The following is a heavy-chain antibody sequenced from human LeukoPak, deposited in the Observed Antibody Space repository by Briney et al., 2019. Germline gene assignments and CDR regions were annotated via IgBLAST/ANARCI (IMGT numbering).Heavy chain of an antibody. CDR1: GFTFSNAW. J-gene: IGHJ4*02. Sequence: PGGSLRLSCAASGFTFSNAWMSWVRQAPGKGLEWVGRIKSKTDGGTTDYAAPVKGRFTISRDDSKNTLHLQMNSLKSEDTAVYYCATGVYSGDDCWGQGTLVTVSS. V-gene: IGHV3-15*01. D-gene: IGHD2-15*01. CDR3: ATGVYSGDDC. CDR2: IKSKTDGGTT.